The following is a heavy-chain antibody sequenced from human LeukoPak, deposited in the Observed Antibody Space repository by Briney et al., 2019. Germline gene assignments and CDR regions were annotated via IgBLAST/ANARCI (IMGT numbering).Heavy chain of an antibody. D-gene: IGHD3-10*01. J-gene: IGHJ6*03. CDR2: AYYRSKWYN. CDR1: GDSVSSNSAA. CDR3: ARSSNYYGSGKRFYYYYMDV. V-gene: IGHV6-1*01. Sequence: SQTLSLTCAISGDSVSSNSAAWNWIRQSPSRGLEWLGRAYYRSKWYNDYAVSVKSRITINPDTSKNQFSLQLNSVTPEDTAVYYCARSSNYYGSGKRFYYYYMDVWGKGTTVTVSS.